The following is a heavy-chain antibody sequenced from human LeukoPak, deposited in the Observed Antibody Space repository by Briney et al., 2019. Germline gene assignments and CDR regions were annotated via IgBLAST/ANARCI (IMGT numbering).Heavy chain of an antibody. J-gene: IGHJ2*01. CDR2: IRYDGSNK. CDR3: AKAVGYCSSTSCFCWYFDL. D-gene: IGHD2-2*01. V-gene: IGHV3-30*02. Sequence: PGGSLRLSCAASGFTFSSYGMHWVRQAPGKGLEWVAFIRYDGSNKYYADSVKGRFTISRDNSKNTLYLQMNSLRAEDTAVYYGAKAVGYCSSTSCFCWYFDLWGRGTLVTVSS. CDR1: GFTFSSYG.